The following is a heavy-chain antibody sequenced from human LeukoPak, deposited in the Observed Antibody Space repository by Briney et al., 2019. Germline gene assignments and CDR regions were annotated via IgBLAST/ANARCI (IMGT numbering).Heavy chain of an antibody. CDR2: INSDGSST. J-gene: IGHJ4*02. V-gene: IGHV3-74*01. CDR3: ARDPPEWELPQDY. Sequence: PGGSLRLSCAASGFTFSTYWMHWVRQAPGKGLVWVSRINSDGSSTSYADSVKGRFTISRDNAKNTLYLQMNSLRGEDTAVYYCARDPPEWELPQDYWGRGTLVTVPS. D-gene: IGHD1-26*01. CDR1: GFTFSTYW.